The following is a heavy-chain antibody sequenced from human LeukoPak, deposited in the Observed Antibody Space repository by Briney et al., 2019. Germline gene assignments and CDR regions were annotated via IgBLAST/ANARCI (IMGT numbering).Heavy chain of an antibody. D-gene: IGHD4-17*01. CDR2: ISYDGSNK. CDR3: AAGMTTGPFDY. V-gene: IGHV3-30-3*01. CDR1: GFIFSTYA. J-gene: IGHJ4*02. Sequence: GGSLRLSCAASGFIFSTYAMHWVRQAPGKGLEWVAVISYDGSNKYYADSVKGRFTISRDNSKNTLYLQMNSLRAEDTAVYYCAAGMTTGPFDYWGQGTLVTVSS.